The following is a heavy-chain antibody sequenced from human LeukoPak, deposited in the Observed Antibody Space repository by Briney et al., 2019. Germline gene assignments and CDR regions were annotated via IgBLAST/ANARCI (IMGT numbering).Heavy chain of an antibody. D-gene: IGHD3-10*01. CDR2: INHSGST. Sequence: SETLSLTCAVYVGSFSGYYWSWIRQPPGKGLEWIGEINHSGSTNYNPSLKSRVTISVDTSKNQISLKLSSVTAAGTAVYYCASNYYGSGSYYFADYWGQGTLVTVSS. CDR3: ASNYYGSGSYYFADY. CDR1: VGSFSGYY. J-gene: IGHJ4*02. V-gene: IGHV4-34*01.